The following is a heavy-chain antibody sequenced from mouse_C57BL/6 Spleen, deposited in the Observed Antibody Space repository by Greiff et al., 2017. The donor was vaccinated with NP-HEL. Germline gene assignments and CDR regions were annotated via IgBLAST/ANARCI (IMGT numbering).Heavy chain of an antibody. Sequence: EVKVEESEGGLVQPGSSMKLSCTASGFTFSDYYMAWVRQVPEKGLEWVANINYDGSSTYYLDSLKSRFIISRDNAKNILYLQMSSLKSEDTATYYCARDDYGSSWYFDVWGTGTTVTVSS. V-gene: IGHV5-16*01. CDR1: GFTFSDYY. CDR2: INYDGSST. J-gene: IGHJ1*03. D-gene: IGHD1-1*01. CDR3: ARDDYGSSWYFDV.